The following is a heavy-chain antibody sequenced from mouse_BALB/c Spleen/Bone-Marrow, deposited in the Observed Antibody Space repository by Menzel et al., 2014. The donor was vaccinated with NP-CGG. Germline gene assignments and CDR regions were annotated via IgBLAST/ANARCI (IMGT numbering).Heavy chain of an antibody. CDR1: GFNIKDTY. CDR3: ARWEYYAMDY. J-gene: IGHJ4*01. V-gene: IGHV14-3*02. D-gene: IGHD4-1*01. CDR2: IDPANGNT. Sequence: EVHLVESGAELVKPGASAKLSCTASGFNIKDTYMHWVKQRPEQGLEWIGRIDPANGNTKYDPKFQGKATITPDTSSNTAYLQLSSLTSEDTAVYYCARWEYYAMDYWGQGTSVTVSS.